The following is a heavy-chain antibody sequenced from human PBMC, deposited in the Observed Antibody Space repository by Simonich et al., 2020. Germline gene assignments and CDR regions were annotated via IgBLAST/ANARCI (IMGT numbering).Heavy chain of an antibody. Sequence: GGGLVKPGGSLRLSCAASGFTFSSYSMNWVRQAPGKGLEWVSSISSSSSYIYYAGSVKGRFTISRDNAKNSLYLQMNSLRAEVTAVYYCARDTSYYGSGSYYFDYWGQGTLVTVSS. V-gene: IGHV3-21*01. CDR2: ISSSSSYI. D-gene: IGHD3-10*01. J-gene: IGHJ4*02. CDR1: GFTFSSYS. CDR3: ARDTSYYGSGSYYFDY.